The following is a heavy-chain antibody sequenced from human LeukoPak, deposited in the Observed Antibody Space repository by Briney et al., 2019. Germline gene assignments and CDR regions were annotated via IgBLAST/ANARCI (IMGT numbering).Heavy chain of an antibody. J-gene: IGHJ5*02. CDR3: AAPGIAVAGTKVDWFDP. CDR1: GFTFSSYE. CDR2: ISNSGSTI. V-gene: IGHV3-48*03. Sequence: GGSLRLSCAASGFTFSSYEMNWVRQAPGKGLEWVSYISNSGSTIYYANSVKGRFTISRDNAKTSLYLQMNSLRAEDTPVYYCAAPGIAVAGTKVDWFDPWGQGTLVTVSS. D-gene: IGHD6-19*01.